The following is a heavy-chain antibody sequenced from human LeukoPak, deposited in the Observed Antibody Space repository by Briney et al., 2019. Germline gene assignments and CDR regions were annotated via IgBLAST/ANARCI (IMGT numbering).Heavy chain of an antibody. J-gene: IGHJ6*02. CDR1: VGTFSTYA. D-gene: IGHD5-24*01. V-gene: IGHV1-69*04. CDR3: ARDGGWLQTQNHYYYHGMDV. CDR2: ILPIFDMA. Sequence: SLKVSCKASVGTFSTYAITWVRQAPGQGLEWMGRILPIFDMANYAQKFQGRVTITADKSTRTAYMELSSLRSDDTAVYYCARDGGWLQTQNHYYYHGMDVWGQGTTVTVSS.